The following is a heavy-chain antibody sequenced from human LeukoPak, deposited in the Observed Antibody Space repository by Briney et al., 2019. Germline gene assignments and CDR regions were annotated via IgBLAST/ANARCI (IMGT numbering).Heavy chain of an antibody. V-gene: IGHV5-51*01. D-gene: IGHD3-16*01. Sequence: GESLKISCKGSGYSFTNYWIGWVRQMPGKGLEWMGIIYPGDSDTRYSPSFQGQVTISADKSISTAYLQWSSLKASDTAMYYCARRVGWESYYYYFDYWGQGTLVTVSS. CDR3: ARRVGWESYYYYFDY. CDR2: IYPGDSDT. CDR1: GYSFTNYW. J-gene: IGHJ4*02.